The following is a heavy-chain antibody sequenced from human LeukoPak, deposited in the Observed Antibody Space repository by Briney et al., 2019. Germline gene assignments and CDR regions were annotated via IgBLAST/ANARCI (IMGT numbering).Heavy chain of an antibody. J-gene: IGHJ4*02. CDR2: INPNSGGT. V-gene: IGHV1-2*02. Sequence: ASVKVSCKASGYTFTGYYMHWVRQAPGQGLEWMGWINPNSGGTNYAQKFQGRVTMTRDTSISTAYMELSRLRSDDTAVYYCARGDVLRFLPRGFGPFDYWGQGTLVTVSS. D-gene: IGHD3-3*01. CDR1: GYTFTGYY. CDR3: ARGDVLRFLPRGFGPFDY.